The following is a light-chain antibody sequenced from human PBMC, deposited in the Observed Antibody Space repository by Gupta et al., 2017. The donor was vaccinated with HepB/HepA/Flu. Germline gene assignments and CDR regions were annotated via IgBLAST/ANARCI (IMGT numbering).Light chain of an antibody. CDR2: AAS. J-gene: IGKJ5*01. V-gene: IGKV3-11*01. CDR1: QSVSSY. Sequence: ILLTQSPATLSLSPGDRATLSCRASQSVSSYLAWYQQKPGQAPRLLIYAASNRATGIPARFSGSGSGTDFTLTISSLEPEDFAVYYCQQRSNWPITFGQGTRLEIK. CDR3: QQRSNWPIT.